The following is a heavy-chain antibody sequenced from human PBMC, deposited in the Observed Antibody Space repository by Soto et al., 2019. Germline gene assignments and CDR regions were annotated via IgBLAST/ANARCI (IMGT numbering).Heavy chain of an antibody. D-gene: IGHD2-15*01. Sequence: LSLTCTVSGVSISSGGYYWSWIRQHPGKGLEWIGYIYYSGSAYYNPSLKSRVTISVDTSKNQFSLKLSSVTAADTAVYYCARGIERCSGGSCYRGKTNWFDPWGQGTLVTVSS. CDR2: IYYSGSA. CDR1: GVSISSGGYY. CDR3: ARGIERCSGGSCYRGKTNWFDP. J-gene: IGHJ5*02. V-gene: IGHV4-31*03.